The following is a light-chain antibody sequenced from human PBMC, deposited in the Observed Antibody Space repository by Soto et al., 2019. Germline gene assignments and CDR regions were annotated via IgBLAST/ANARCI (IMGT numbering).Light chain of an antibody. J-gene: IGKJ1*01. V-gene: IGKV1-5*03. CDR3: QQYNDNWT. CDR1: QSISSW. Sequence: DMQMSQSHSTLSAAVGDRATITCRASQSISSWLAWYQQKPGTAPKLLSYKASTLQSGVPSRFSGSGSGTEFTLTISSLQPDDSATYYCQQYNDNWTFGQGTKVDI. CDR2: KAS.